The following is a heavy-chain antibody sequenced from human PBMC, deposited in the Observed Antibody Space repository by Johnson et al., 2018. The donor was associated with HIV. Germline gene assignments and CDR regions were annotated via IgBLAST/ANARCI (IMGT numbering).Heavy chain of an antibody. CDR3: ARGYILTGYSGAFDM. J-gene: IGHJ3*02. V-gene: IGHV3-66*01. Sequence: EKLVESGGGLVQPGRSLRLSCAASGFTVSRNYMNWVRQAPGKGLEWVPVIYSGGSTRYADSVKGRFTISRDNSKNTVYLQMNSLRAEDTAVYYCARGYILTGYSGAFDMWGQGTMVTVSS. CDR1: GFTVSRNY. CDR2: IYSGGST. D-gene: IGHD3-9*01.